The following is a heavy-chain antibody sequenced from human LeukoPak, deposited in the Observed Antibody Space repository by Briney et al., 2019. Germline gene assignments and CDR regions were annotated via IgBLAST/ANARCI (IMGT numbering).Heavy chain of an antibody. CDR2: IKSKTDDGTT. CDR3: AKRTRGYSYGTLDY. CDR1: GFTFSNAW. J-gene: IGHJ4*02. D-gene: IGHD5-18*01. V-gene: IGHV3-15*01. Sequence: GGSLRLSCAASGFTFSNAWMNWVRQAPGKGLEWVCRIKSKTDDGTTDYAAPVKGRFTVSRDDSKNTLYLQMSSLKTEDTAVYYCAKRTRGYSYGTLDYWGQGTLVTVSS.